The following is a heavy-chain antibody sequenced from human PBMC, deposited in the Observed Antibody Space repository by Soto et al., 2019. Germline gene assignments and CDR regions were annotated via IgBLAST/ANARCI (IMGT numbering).Heavy chain of an antibody. CDR1: GFTFDDYA. V-gene: IGHV3-9*01. D-gene: IGHD3-22*01. Sequence: GGSLRLSCAASGFTFDDYAMHWVRQAPGKGLEWVSGISWNSGSIGYADSVKGRITISRDNAKNSLYLQMNRLRAEDTELNYGAKWRGRYHDRSGYYWYFDLWGSGTLVTVAS. CDR2: ISWNSGSI. CDR3: AKWRGRYHDRSGYYWYFDL. J-gene: IGHJ2*01.